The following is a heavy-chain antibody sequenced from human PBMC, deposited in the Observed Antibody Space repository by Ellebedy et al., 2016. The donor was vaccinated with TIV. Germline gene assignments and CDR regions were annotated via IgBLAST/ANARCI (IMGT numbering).Heavy chain of an antibody. CDR1: GYTFSSYW. CDR2: IKQDGSEK. Sequence: GGSLRLSCAASGYTFSSYWMIWVRQAPGKGLEWVANIKQDGSEKHYVDSVKGRFTISRDNAKNSLYLQMNSLRAEDTAVYYCARLDAIIAVKSLVCWGQGTLVTVSS. D-gene: IGHD6-19*01. CDR3: ARLDAIIAVKSLVC. J-gene: IGHJ4*02. V-gene: IGHV3-7*03.